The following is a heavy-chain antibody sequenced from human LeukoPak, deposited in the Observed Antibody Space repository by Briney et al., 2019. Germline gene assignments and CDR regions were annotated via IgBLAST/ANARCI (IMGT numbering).Heavy chain of an antibody. CDR2: ISHTGNT. D-gene: IGHD4-17*01. CDR1: GGSITSGGYS. Sequence: SEPLSLTCAVSGGSITSGGYSWSWIRQPPGKGLEWLWYISHTGNTFYNPSINSRATISVDRSTNQFSLRLSCMTATDTSMYDCARGADHGDPLLDYWGQGTLVTVSS. J-gene: IGHJ4*02. V-gene: IGHV4-30-2*01. CDR3: ARGADHGDPLLDY.